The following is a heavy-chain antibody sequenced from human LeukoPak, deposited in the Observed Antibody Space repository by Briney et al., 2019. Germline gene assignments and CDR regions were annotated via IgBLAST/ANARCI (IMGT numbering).Heavy chain of an antibody. CDR1: GYTFTIYG. CDR3: ARERWEPSKKDY. J-gene: IGHJ4*02. D-gene: IGHD1-26*01. V-gene: IGHV1-18*01. CDR2: ISAYNGNT. Sequence: ASVKVSNKASGYTFTIYGIRWVRQAPGQGLEWMGWISAYNGNTNYAQKLQGRVTMTTDTSTSTAYMELRSLRSDDTAVYYCARERWEPSKKDYWGQGTLVTVSS.